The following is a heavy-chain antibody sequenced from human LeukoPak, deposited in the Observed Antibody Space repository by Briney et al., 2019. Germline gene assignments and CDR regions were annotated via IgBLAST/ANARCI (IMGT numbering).Heavy chain of an antibody. CDR2: INHSGST. CDR3: ARGGVGSGSYYNPIFDP. D-gene: IGHD3-10*01. Sequence: SETLSLTCAVYGGSFSGYYWSWIRQPPGKGLEWIGEINHSGSTNYNPSLKSRVTISVDTSKNQFSLKLSSVTAADTAVYYCARGGVGSGSYYNPIFDPWGQGTLVTVSS. V-gene: IGHV4-34*01. J-gene: IGHJ5*02. CDR1: GGSFSGYY.